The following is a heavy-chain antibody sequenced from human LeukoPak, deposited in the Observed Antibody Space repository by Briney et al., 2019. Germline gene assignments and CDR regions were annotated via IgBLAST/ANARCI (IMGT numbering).Heavy chain of an antibody. Sequence: GGSLRLSCAASGFTFSSYAMHWVRQAPGKGLEWVAVISYDGSNKYYADSVKGRFTISRDNSKNTLYLQMNSLRAEDTAVYYCARDSWDCTNGVCYAAGMDVWGQGTTVTVSS. CDR3: ARDSWDCTNGVCYAAGMDV. CDR2: ISYDGSNK. CDR1: GFTFSSYA. J-gene: IGHJ6*02. V-gene: IGHV3-30-3*01. D-gene: IGHD2-8*01.